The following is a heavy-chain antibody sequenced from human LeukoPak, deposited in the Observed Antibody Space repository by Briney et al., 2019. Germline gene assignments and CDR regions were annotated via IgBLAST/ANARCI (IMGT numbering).Heavy chain of an antibody. V-gene: IGHV1-24*01. J-gene: IGHJ4*02. CDR3: ATDRASNDRSGYYYFDY. CDR1: GYTLTELS. D-gene: IGHD3-22*01. CDR2: FDPEDGET. Sequence: ASVKVSCKVSGYTLTELSMHWVRQAPGKGLEWMGGFDPEDGETIYAQKFQGRVTMTEDTSTDTAYMELSSLRSEDTAVYYCATDRASNDRSGYYYFDYWGQGTLVTVSS.